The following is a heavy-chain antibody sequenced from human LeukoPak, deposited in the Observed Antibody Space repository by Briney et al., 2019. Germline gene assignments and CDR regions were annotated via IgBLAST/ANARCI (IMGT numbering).Heavy chain of an antibody. J-gene: IGHJ5*02. CDR3: ARDLRNDYGDYGRTRNWFDP. D-gene: IGHD4-17*01. CDR1: GGTFSRYA. V-gene: IGHV1-69*13. CDR2: IIPIFGTA. Sequence: SVKVSCKASGGTFSRYAISWVRQAPGQGLEWMGGIIPIFGTANYAQKFQGRVTITADESTSTAYMELSSLRSEDTAVYYCARDLRNDYGDYGRTRNWFDPWGQGTLVTVSS.